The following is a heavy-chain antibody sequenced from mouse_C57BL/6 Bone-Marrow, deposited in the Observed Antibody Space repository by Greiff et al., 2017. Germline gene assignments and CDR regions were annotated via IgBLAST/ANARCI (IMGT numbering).Heavy chain of an antibody. CDR2: IDPENGDT. CDR1: GFNIKDAY. J-gene: IGHJ2*01. CDR3: THYYYGSYYFDY. Sequence: EVKLMESGAELVRPGASVKLSCTASGFNIKDAYMHWVKQRPEQGLEWIGWIDPENGDTEYASKFQGKATITADTSSNTAYLQLSSLTSEDTAVYYCTHYYYGSYYFDYWGQGTTLTVSS. V-gene: IGHV14-4*01. D-gene: IGHD1-1*01.